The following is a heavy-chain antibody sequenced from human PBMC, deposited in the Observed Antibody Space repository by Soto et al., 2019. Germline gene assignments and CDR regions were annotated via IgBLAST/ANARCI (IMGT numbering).Heavy chain of an antibody. D-gene: IGHD3-22*01. V-gene: IGHV3-30*18. Sequence: QVQLVESGGGVVQPGTSLRLSCTGSGFTFTTYGMHWVRQAPGKGLEWVAIISNDGNIKNYADSVKGRFAISRDNFKNTLYLQMDSLRPEDTAVYYFAKDLSMSAFDIWVQETMVTVSS. CDR3: AKDLSMSAFDI. J-gene: IGHJ3*02. CDR2: ISNDGNIK. CDR1: GFTFTTYG.